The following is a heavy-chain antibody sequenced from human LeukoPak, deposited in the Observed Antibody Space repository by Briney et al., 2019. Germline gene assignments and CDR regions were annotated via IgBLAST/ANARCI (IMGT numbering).Heavy chain of an antibody. V-gene: IGHV3-13*04. CDR1: GFTFNKYD. CDR3: VRGGPLAGHAFDV. D-gene: IGHD6-19*01. J-gene: IGHJ3*01. CDR2: ITSGGDT. Sequence: GGSLRLSCAGSGFTFNKYDMHWVRRATGRGLEWVSDITSGGDTHYQGSVKGRFTISRDNAKNSFYLEMNSLRVGDTAVYYCVRGGPLAGHAFDVWGRGTLVTVS.